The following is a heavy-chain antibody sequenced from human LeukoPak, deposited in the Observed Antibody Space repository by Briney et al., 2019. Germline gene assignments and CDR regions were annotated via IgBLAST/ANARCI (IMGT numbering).Heavy chain of an antibody. CDR2: ISSSSSYI. V-gene: IGHV3-21*01. Sequence: GGSLRLSCAASGFTFSSYGMSWVRQAPGKGLEWVSSISSSSSYIYYADSVKGRFTISRDNAKNSLYLQMNSLRAEDTAVYYCARARYGDYYYFDYWGQGTLVTVSS. CDR1: GFTFSSYG. CDR3: ARARYGDYYYFDY. J-gene: IGHJ4*02. D-gene: IGHD4-17*01.